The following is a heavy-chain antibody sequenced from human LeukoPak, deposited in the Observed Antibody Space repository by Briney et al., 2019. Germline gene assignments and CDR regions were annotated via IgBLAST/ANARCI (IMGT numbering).Heavy chain of an antibody. D-gene: IGHD5-18*01. CDR3: ARVSGYNYGSFDP. CDR2: IYYSGST. Sequence: SETLSLTCTVPSGSINTYYWSWIRQPPGKGLEWIGYIYYSGSTNYNPSLESRVTISVDTSKNQFSLRLSSVTAADTAVYYCARVSGYNYGSFDPWGQGTLVTVSS. CDR1: SGSINTYY. J-gene: IGHJ5*02. V-gene: IGHV4-59*01.